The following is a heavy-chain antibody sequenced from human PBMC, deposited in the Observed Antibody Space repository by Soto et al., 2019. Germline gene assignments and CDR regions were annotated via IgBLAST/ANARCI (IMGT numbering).Heavy chain of an antibody. Sequence: QVQLVQSGAEVKKPGASVKVSCKASGYTFTSYGISWVRQAPGQGLEWMGWISAYNGNTNYAQKLQGRVTMTTDTSTSTAYMELRSLRSDDTALYYCARDRGDIVVVPAAGLYYYGMDVWGQGTTVTVSS. D-gene: IGHD2-2*01. CDR1: GYTFTSYG. V-gene: IGHV1-18*01. CDR2: ISAYNGNT. J-gene: IGHJ6*02. CDR3: ARDRGDIVVVPAAGLYYYGMDV.